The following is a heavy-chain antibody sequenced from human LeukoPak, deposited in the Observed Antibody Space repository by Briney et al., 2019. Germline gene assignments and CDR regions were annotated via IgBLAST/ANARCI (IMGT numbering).Heavy chain of an antibody. CDR3: AKEIVGAIKSYFDY. J-gene: IGHJ4*02. CDR1: GFTFSSYW. V-gene: IGHV3-7*01. D-gene: IGHD1-26*01. CDR2: IRQDGGLK. Sequence: GGSLRLSCTASGFTFSSYWMSWVRQAPGKGLEWVANIRQDGGLKHYVDSVKGRFTISRDNAENSLYLQMNSLRAEDTAVYYCAKEIVGAIKSYFDYWGQGTLVTASS.